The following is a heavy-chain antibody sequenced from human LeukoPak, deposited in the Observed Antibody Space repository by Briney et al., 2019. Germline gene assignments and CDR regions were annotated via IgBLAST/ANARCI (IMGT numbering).Heavy chain of an antibody. Sequence: ASVKVSCKASGYTFTGYYMHWVRQAPGQGLEWMGWINPNSGGTNYAQKFQGRVTMTRDTSISTAYMELSRLRSDDTAVYYCARGVVVDANGFDYMDVWGKGTTVTVSS. V-gene: IGHV1-2*02. J-gene: IGHJ6*03. CDR2: INPNSGGT. CDR3: ARGVVVDANGFDYMDV. CDR1: GYTFTGYY. D-gene: IGHD2-15*01.